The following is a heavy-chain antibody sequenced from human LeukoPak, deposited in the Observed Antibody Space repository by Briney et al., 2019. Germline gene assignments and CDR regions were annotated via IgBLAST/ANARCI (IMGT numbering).Heavy chain of an antibody. CDR2: SGST. J-gene: IGHJ4*02. Sequence: SETLSLTCTVSGASISSGAYHWSWIRQPPGKGLEWIGYSGSTHYNPSLNGRVTISVDTSKNQFSLRLSSVTAADTAVYFCATYYAGRGGSGYWGQGTLVTVSS. CDR1: GASISSGAYH. V-gene: IGHV4-30-4*01. D-gene: IGHD3-10*01. CDR3: ATYYAGRGGSGY.